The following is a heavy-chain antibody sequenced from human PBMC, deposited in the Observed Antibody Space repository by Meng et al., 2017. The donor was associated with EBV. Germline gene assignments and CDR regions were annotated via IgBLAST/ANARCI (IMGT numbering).Heavy chain of an antibody. D-gene: IGHD6-19*01. J-gene: IGHJ4*02. CDR1: GYTFTGYY. CDR2: INPNSGGT. Sequence: QVQLGQSGAELKKPGASGKVSCKASGYTFTGYYMHWVRQAPGQGLEWMGRINPNSGGTNYAQKFQDRVTMTRDTSISTAYMELSRLRSDDTAVYYCARVGIAVAGTGDYWGQGTLVTVSS. V-gene: IGHV1-2*06. CDR3: ARVGIAVAGTGDY.